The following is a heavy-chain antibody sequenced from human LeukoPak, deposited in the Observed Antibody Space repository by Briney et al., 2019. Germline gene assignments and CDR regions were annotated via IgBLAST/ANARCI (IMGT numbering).Heavy chain of an antibody. CDR1: GYTFTSYG. CDR2: ISDYNGNT. CDR3: ARDPRRGQQLVHFDY. Sequence: ASVKVSCXASGYTFTSYGISWVRQAPGQGLEWMGWISDYNGNTNYAQKLQGRVTMTTDTSTSTAYMELRSLRSDDTAVYYCARDPRRGQQLVHFDYWGQGTLVTVSS. J-gene: IGHJ4*02. V-gene: IGHV1-18*01. D-gene: IGHD6-13*01.